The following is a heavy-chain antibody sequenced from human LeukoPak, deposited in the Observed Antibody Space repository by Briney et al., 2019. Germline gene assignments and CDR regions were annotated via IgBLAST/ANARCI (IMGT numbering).Heavy chain of an antibody. CDR1: GGSISGSSYY. CDR2: IYYSGST. D-gene: IGHD6-25*01. J-gene: IGHJ2*01. CDR3: ARQGGKGYFDL. Sequence: PSETLSLTCTVSGGSISGSSYYWGWIRQPPGKGLEWVGSIYYSGSTYYNPSLKSRVTISVDTSKNQFSLKLSSVTAADTAVYYCARQGGKGYFDLWGRGTLVTVSS. V-gene: IGHV4-39*01.